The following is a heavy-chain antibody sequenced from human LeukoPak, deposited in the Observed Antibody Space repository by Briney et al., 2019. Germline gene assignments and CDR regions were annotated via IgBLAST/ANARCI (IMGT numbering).Heavy chain of an antibody. Sequence: GGSLRLSCAASGFTFSSYWMSWVRQAPGKGLEWVAVISYDGSNKYYADSVKGQFTISRDNAKNSLYLQMNSLRGEDTAVYYCAREVGYSSSWDDYWGQGTLVTVSS. CDR2: ISYDGSNK. CDR1: GFTFSSYW. CDR3: AREVGYSSSWDDY. V-gene: IGHV3-30-3*01. D-gene: IGHD6-13*01. J-gene: IGHJ4*02.